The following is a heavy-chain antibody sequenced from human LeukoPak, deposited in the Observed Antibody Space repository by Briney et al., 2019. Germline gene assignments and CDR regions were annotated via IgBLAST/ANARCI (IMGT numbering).Heavy chain of an antibody. CDR3: ASLIAAGYFHH. Sequence: PSETLSLTCTVSGGSISSSSYSRGWLRQPPGKGLEWIGVIYHSGGTYYNPSLKSRLTMSVDTSKNQFSLKLSSVTATDTAVYYCASLIAAGYFHHWGQGTLVTVSS. CDR1: GGSISSSSYS. V-gene: IGHV4-39*01. D-gene: IGHD6-13*01. J-gene: IGHJ4*02. CDR2: IYHSGGT.